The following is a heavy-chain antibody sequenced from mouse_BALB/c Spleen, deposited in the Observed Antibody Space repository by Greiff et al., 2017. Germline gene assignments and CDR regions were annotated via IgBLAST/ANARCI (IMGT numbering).Heavy chain of an antibody. J-gene: IGHJ1*01. V-gene: IGHV7-3*02. Sequence: EVNLVESGGGLVQPGGSLRLSCATSGFTFTDYYMSWVRQPPGKALEWLVFIRNKANGYTTEYSASVKGRFTIARDNSQTILYLQMNTLRAEDSATYYCARDIDHYGSSYVGYFDVWGAGTTVTVSS. D-gene: IGHD1-1*01. CDR1: GFTFTDYY. CDR2: IRNKANGYTT. CDR3: ARDIDHYGSSYVGYFDV.